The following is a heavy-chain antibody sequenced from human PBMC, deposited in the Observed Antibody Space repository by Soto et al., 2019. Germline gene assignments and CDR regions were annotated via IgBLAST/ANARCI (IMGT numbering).Heavy chain of an antibody. CDR2: ISGGSVST. V-gene: IGHV3-23*01. D-gene: IGHD5-12*01. J-gene: IGHJ3*02. CDR1: GFTFSSYA. CDR3: AKEAPTMSDAFDI. Sequence: GGSLRLSCAASGFTFSSYAMSWVRQAPGKGLEWVSSISGGSVSTYYADSVKGRFTISRDNSRNTLYLQMNSLRAEDTAVYYCAKEAPTMSDAFDIWGQGTMVTVSS.